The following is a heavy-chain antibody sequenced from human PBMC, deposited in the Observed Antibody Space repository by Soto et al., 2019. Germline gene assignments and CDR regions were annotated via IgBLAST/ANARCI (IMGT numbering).Heavy chain of an antibody. V-gene: IGHV4-39*07. J-gene: IGHJ6*02. CDR1: GASVSSNTFY. CDR3: ASSGYDIDYYYYYGMDV. D-gene: IGHD5-12*01. Sequence: SETLFLTCTVSGASVSSNTFYWGWIRQPPGRGLESIANIYYDGNTYYNPSLKSRVTISVDTSKNQFSLKLSSVTAADTAVYYCASSGYDIDYYYYYGMDVWGQGTTVTVSS. CDR2: IYYDGNT.